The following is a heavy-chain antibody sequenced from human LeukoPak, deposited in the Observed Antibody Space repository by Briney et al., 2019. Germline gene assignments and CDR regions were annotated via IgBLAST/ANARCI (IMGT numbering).Heavy chain of an antibody. D-gene: IGHD2-15*01. V-gene: IGHV3-23*01. CDR2: ISGSGGST. Sequence: GGSLRLSCVVSGFTFSNYAMSWVRQAPGKGLECVSGISGSGGSTYYADSVKGRFTISRDNSKNTLYLQMNSLRAEDTAIYYCAKGCGGSCYSEFNYWGQGTLVTVSS. CDR3: AKGCGGSCYSEFNY. J-gene: IGHJ4*02. CDR1: GFTFSNYA.